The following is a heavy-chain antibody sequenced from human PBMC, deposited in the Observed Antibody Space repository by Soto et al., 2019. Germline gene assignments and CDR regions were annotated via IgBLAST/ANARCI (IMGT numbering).Heavy chain of an antibody. J-gene: IGHJ4*02. V-gene: IGHV1-69*02. CDR3: VVRIASPGTSDY. D-gene: IGHD6-13*01. Sequence: QVQLVQSGAEVKKPGSSVKVSCKASGGTFSSYVISWVRQAPGQGLEWMGRIIPFLDNPKYAQKFQGRVAITADKSTSTAYMELSSLVSEDTATYYRVVRIASPGTSDYWGQGTLVTVSS. CDR2: IIPFLDNP. CDR1: GGTFSSYV.